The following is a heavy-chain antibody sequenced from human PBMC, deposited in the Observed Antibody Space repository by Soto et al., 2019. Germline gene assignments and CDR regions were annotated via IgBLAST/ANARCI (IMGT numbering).Heavy chain of an antibody. CDR3: ATESRDFYYYYLDV. CDR1: GGSINRGGYY. V-gene: IGHV4-31*03. Sequence: QVQLQESGTGLVKPSQTLSLTCTVSGGSINRGGYYWSWIRQRPGKGMEWIGYIYYTGSTYYNPSLKSRVIIVMDTSKNHFSLHLSSMTAADSAVYYCATESRDFYYYYLDVWGKGTTVPVSS. CDR2: IYYTGST. J-gene: IGHJ6*03.